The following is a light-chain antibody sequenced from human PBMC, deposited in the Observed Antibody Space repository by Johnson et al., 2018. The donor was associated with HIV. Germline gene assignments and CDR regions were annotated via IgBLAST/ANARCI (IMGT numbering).Light chain of an antibody. J-gene: IGLJ1*01. CDR1: SSNIGNNY. Sequence: QSVLTQPPSVSAAPGQKVTISCSGSSSNIGNNYVSWYQQLPGTAPKLLIYENNKRPSGIPDRFSGSKSDTSATLVITGLQTGDEADYYCGTWDSSLSAYVFGTGTKVTVL. V-gene: IGLV1-51*02. CDR3: GTWDSSLSAYV. CDR2: ENN.